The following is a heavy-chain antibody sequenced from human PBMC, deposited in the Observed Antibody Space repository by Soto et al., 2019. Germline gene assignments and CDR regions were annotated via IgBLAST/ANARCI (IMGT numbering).Heavy chain of an antibody. V-gene: IGHV4-39*01. CDR3: ARHKIGSDLLDP. Sequence: SDTLSLMCTVSGGSISDISYCWGWIRQPPGKGLQWIGCMFYSGATYYNPSLKNRVTLSVDTSNNEFSLKLVSVTAPDTAVYYCARHKIGSDLLDPWGHGTTVPVSS. CDR2: MFYSGAT. J-gene: IGHJ5*02. D-gene: IGHD2-21*02. CDR1: GGSISDISYC.